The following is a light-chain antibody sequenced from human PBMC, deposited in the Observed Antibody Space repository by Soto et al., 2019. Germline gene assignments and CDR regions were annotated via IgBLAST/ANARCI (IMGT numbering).Light chain of an antibody. CDR3: AAWDDSLSGVV. CDR2: SNH. J-gene: IGLJ2*01. CDR1: RSNIGTNY. Sequence: QSVLTQPPSASGTPGQRVTISCSGSRSNIGTNYVYWYQQLPGTAPKLLIYSNHQRPSGVPDRFSGSKSGTSASLDISGVRSEDEDDYYCAAWDDSLSGVVFGGGTKLTVL. V-gene: IGLV1-47*02.